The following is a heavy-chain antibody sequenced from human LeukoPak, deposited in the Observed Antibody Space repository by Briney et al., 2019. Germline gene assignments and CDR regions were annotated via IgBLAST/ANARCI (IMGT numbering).Heavy chain of an antibody. J-gene: IGHJ4*02. CDR2: IFHSGST. CDR1: GYSINSGYY. V-gene: IGHV4-38-2*01. D-gene: IGHD2-2*01. CDR3: ARGSCSSTSCTFDY. Sequence: SETLSLTCAVSGYSINSGYYWGWIRQPPGKGLEWIGSIFHSGSTYYNPSLKSRVTISVDTSKNQFSLKLSSVTAADTAVYYCARGSCSSTSCTFDYWGQGTLVTVSS.